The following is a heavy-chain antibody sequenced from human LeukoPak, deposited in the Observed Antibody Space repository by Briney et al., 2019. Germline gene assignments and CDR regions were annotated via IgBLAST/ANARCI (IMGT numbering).Heavy chain of an antibody. D-gene: IGHD3-10*01. CDR1: GGSISSSSYY. Sequence: PSETLSLTCTVSGGSISSSSYYWGWIRQPPGKGLGWIGSIYYSGSTYYNPSLKSRVTISVDTSKNQFSLKLSSVTAADTAVYYCARITMVRGVDYWGQGTLVTVSS. CDR3: ARITMVRGVDY. J-gene: IGHJ4*02. CDR2: IYYSGST. V-gene: IGHV4-39*01.